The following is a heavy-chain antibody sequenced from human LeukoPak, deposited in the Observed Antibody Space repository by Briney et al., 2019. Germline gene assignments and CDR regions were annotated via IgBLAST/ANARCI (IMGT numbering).Heavy chain of an antibody. CDR3: ARDPAPYCSSTSCPPYWYFDL. V-gene: IGHV4-30-4*08. CDR1: GGSISSGDYY. D-gene: IGHD2-2*01. Sequence: PSETLSLTCTVSGGSISSGDYYWSWIRQPPGKGLEWIGYIYYSGSTYYNPSLKSRVTISVDRSKNQFSLKLSSVTAADTAVYYCARDPAPYCSSTSCPPYWYFDLWGRGTLVTVSS. CDR2: IYYSGST. J-gene: IGHJ2*01.